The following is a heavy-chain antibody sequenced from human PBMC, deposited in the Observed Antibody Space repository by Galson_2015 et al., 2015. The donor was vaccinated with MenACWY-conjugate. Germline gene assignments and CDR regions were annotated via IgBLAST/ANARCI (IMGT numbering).Heavy chain of an antibody. J-gene: IGHJ3*01. CDR3: ARGSSGINAFDL. CDR1: GDSVSTNIAA. D-gene: IGHD6-19*01. Sequence: CAISGDSVSTNIAAWHWIRQSPSGGLEWLARTYYESTWYNHFAPSVKSRITINVDTSNNQFSLHLNSVTPEDTAIYFCARGSSGINAFDLWGQGTMVTVSS. CDR2: TYYESTWYN. V-gene: IGHV6-1*01.